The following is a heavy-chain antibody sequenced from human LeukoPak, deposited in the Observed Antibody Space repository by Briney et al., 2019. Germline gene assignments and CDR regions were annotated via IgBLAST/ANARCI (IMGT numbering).Heavy chain of an antibody. J-gene: IGHJ6*02. CDR3: ARGLQSQRYYYGMDV. CDR2: IYYSGST. Sequence: SETLSLTCTVSGGSISSYYWSWIRQPPGKGLEWIGYIYYSGSTNYNPSLKSRVTISVNTSKNQFSLKLSSVTAADTAVYYCARGLQSQRYYYGMDVWGQGTTVTVSS. CDR1: GGSISSYY. D-gene: IGHD6-25*01. V-gene: IGHV4-59*01.